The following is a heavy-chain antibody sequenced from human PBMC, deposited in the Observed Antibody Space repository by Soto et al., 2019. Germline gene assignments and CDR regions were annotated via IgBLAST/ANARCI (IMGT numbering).Heavy chain of an antibody. CDR1: GFMFSSYS. CDR2: ISASGVTA. J-gene: IGHJ4*02. Sequence: GGSLRLSCAACGFMFSSYSISWVRQAPGKGLEWVSSISASGVTANLADSVEGRCTISRDNSKSTLYLQMNSLRAEDTAVYFCTASPYWGQGTLVAVSS. V-gene: IGHV3-23*01. CDR3: TASPY.